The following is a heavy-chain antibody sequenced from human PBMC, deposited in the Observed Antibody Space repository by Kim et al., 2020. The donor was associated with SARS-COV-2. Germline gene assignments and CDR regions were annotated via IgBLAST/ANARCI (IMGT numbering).Heavy chain of an antibody. V-gene: IGHV3-15*01. J-gene: IGHJ4*02. CDR1: GFTFSNAW. CDR2: IKSKTDGGTT. CDR3: IGSSWYEGEVDY. D-gene: IGHD6-13*01. Sequence: GGSLRLSCAASGFTFSNAWMSWVRQAPGKGLEWVGRIKSKTDGGTTDYAAPVKGRFTISRDDSKNTLYLQMNSLKTEDTAVYYCIGSSWYEGEVDYWGQGTLVTVSS.